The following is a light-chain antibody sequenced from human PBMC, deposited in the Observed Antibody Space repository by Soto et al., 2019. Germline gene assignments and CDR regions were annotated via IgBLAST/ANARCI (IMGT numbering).Light chain of an antibody. CDR3: QHYNNWPPWT. Sequence: EIVLTQSPATLSVSPGERATLSCRASQSVNNNLAWYQQKPGQAPRLLIYGASTRATRIPARFSGSGSGIDFTLTISSLQSEDFAVYYCQHYNNWPPWTFGQGTEVEVK. V-gene: IGKV3-15*01. CDR1: QSVNNN. J-gene: IGKJ1*01. CDR2: GAS.